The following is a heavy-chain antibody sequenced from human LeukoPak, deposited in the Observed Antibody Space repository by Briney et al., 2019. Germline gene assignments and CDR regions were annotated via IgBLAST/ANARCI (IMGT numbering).Heavy chain of an antibody. CDR3: ARGPRDRYYYGSGSYVTGYYYYMDV. D-gene: IGHD3-10*01. J-gene: IGHJ6*03. CDR2: INHSGST. CDR1: GGSFSGYY. Sequence: PSETLSPTCAVYGGSFSGYYWSWLRQPPGKGLEWIGEINHSGSTNYNPSLKSRVTISVDTSKNQFSLKLSSVTAADTAVYYCARGPRDRYYYGSGSYVTGYYYYMDVWGKGTTVTVSS. V-gene: IGHV4-34*01.